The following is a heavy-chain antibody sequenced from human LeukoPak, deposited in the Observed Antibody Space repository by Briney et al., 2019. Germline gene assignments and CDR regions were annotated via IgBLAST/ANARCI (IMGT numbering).Heavy chain of an antibody. D-gene: IGHD3-22*01. CDR1: GFTFSSYG. CDR2: ISYDGGNK. J-gene: IGHJ6*02. Sequence: GGSLRLSCAASGFTFSSYGMHWVRQAPGKGLEWVAVISYDGGNKYYADSVKGRFTISRDNSKNTLYLQMNSLRAEDTAVYYCAKGGTYYYDSSGLGGMDVWGQGTTVTVSS. CDR3: AKGGTYYYDSSGLGGMDV. V-gene: IGHV3-30*18.